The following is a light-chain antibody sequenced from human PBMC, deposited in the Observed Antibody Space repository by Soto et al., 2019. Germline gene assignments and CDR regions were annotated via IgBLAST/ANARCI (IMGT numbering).Light chain of an antibody. CDR1: QSVSSN. J-gene: IGKJ2*01. CDR2: GAS. CDR3: QQYNSWPPVYT. Sequence: EIVMTQSPATLSVSPGERATLSCRASQSVSSNYLAWYQQKPGQAPRLLINGASTRATGVPARFSGSGSGTEFTLTITSLQSEDFAVYYCQQYNSWPPVYTFGQGTKLEI. V-gene: IGKV3-15*01.